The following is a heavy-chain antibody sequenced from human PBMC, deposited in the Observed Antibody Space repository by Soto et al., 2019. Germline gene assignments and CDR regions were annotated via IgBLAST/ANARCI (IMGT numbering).Heavy chain of an antibody. CDR3: ARDDCSGGRCYPDY. CDR2: IWYDGSNK. CDR1: GFTFSSYG. Sequence: QVQLVESGGGVVQPGRSLRLSCAASGFTFSSYGMHWVRQAPGKGLEWVAGIWYDGSNKYYADSVKGRFTISRDNSKNTLYLQMNSLRAEDTAVYYCARDDCSGGRCYPDYWGQGTLVTVSS. J-gene: IGHJ4*02. D-gene: IGHD2-15*01. V-gene: IGHV3-33*01.